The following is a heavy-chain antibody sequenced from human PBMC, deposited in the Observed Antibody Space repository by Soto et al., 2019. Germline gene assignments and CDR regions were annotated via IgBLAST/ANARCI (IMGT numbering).Heavy chain of an antibody. D-gene: IGHD5-12*01. V-gene: IGHV4-34*01. CDR2: INHSGST. CDR3: ARGSYSGYGVLLGTFDI. J-gene: IGHJ3*02. Sequence: SETLSLTCAVYGGSFSGYYWSWIRQPPGKGLEWIGEINHSGSTNYNPSLKSRVTISVDTSKNQFSLKLSSVTAADTAVYYCARGSYSGYGVLLGTFDIWGQGTMVTVSS. CDR1: GGSFSGYY.